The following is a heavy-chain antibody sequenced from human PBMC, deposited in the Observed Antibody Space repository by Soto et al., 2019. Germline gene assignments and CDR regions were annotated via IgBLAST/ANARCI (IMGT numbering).Heavy chain of an antibody. J-gene: IGHJ3*02. CDR3: AKDLTQRFFDALEN. CDR1: GFTFRHYA. V-gene: IGHV3-30*18. CDR2: ISYGGSDK. D-gene: IGHD7-27*01. Sequence: QVQLVESGGGVVQPGRSLRLSCAASGFTFRHYAMHWVRQAPGKGLEWVAVISYGGSDKYYAEAVKGRFTISRDNSKKTVYQQMNSLRAEDTAIYNCAKDLTQRFFDALENWGQGTMVTVSS.